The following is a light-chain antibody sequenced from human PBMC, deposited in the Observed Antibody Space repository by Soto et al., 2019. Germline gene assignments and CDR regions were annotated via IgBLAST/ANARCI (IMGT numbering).Light chain of an antibody. Sequence: DIQMTQSPSSLSASVGDRVTITCRASQNIGRWLAWYQQKPGKAPKLMIYDVSTLISGVPSRFSGSGSGTEFTLPISSLQPDDFTTYYCQQYNLHSPATFGPGTLVEIK. CDR1: QNIGRW. J-gene: IGKJ1*01. CDR2: DVS. CDR3: QQYNLHSPAT. V-gene: IGKV1-5*01.